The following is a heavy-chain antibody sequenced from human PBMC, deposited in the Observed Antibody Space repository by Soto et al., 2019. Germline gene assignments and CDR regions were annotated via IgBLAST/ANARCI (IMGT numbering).Heavy chain of an antibody. D-gene: IGHD5-18*01. Sequence: TLSLTCTVSGGSISSGDHYWSWIRQPPGKGLEWIGYIYYSGTTYYNPSLKSRVTISVDTSENQFSLKVNSVTAADTAVYYCARALIQLWPHYYYGMDVWGQGTTVTVSS. CDR2: IYYSGTT. J-gene: IGHJ6*02. CDR3: ARALIQLWPHYYYGMDV. V-gene: IGHV4-30-4*01. CDR1: GGSISSGDHY.